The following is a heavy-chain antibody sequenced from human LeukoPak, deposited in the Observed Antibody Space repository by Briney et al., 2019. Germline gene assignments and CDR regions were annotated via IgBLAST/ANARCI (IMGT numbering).Heavy chain of an antibody. D-gene: IGHD3-22*01. CDR1: GGSISSYY. Sequence: SETLSLTCTVSGGSISSYYWSWIRQPPGKGLEWIGYIYYSGSTNYNPSLKSRVTISVDTSKNQFSLKLSSVTAADTDVYYCARAQGPYYYDSSGYPTGYDAFDIWGQGTMVTVSS. CDR2: IYYSGST. V-gene: IGHV4-59*01. J-gene: IGHJ3*02. CDR3: ARAQGPYYYDSSGYPTGYDAFDI.